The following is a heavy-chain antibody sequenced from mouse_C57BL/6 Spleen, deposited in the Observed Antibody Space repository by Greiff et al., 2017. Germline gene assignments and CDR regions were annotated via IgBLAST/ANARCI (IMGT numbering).Heavy chain of an antibody. Sequence: VQLQQPGAELVRPGSSVKLSCKASGYTFTSYWMHWVKQRPIQGLEWIGNIDPSDSETHYNQKFKDKATLTVDKSSSTAYMQLSSLTSEDSAVYYCARGDLYDPPVEYFDVWGTGTTVTVSA. CDR1: GYTFTSYW. V-gene: IGHV1-52*01. CDR2: IDPSDSET. J-gene: IGHJ1*03. CDR3: ARGDLYDPPVEYFDV. D-gene: IGHD2-3*01.